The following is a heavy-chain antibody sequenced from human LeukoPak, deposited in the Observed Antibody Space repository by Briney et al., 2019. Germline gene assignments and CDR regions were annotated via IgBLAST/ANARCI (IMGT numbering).Heavy chain of an antibody. D-gene: IGHD6-6*01. CDR1: EHSFTNYW. Sequence: HGESLKISCKGSEHSFTNYWIGWVRQLPGKGLEWMGIPYPGDSDIRYSPSFQGQVTISVDKSANTAYLQRSSLKASDSAIYYCARRGSSSSGEDWGQGTLVTVSS. J-gene: IGHJ4*02. V-gene: IGHV5-51*01. CDR2: PYPGDSDI. CDR3: ARRGSSSSGED.